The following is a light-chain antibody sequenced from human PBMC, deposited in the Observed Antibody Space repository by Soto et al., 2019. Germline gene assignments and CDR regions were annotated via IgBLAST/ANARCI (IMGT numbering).Light chain of an antibody. V-gene: IGLV2-14*03. J-gene: IGLJ1*01. CDR2: DIN. CDR3: VSFTTKSSYV. Sequence: QSVLTQPASVSGSPGQSITISCTGTNSDVGAYIYVSWYQQHPGKAPKLMVYDINNRPSGVSNRFSGSKSANTAPLTISGLQADDEADYYCVSFTTKSSYVFGTGTKVTV. CDR1: NSDVGAYIY.